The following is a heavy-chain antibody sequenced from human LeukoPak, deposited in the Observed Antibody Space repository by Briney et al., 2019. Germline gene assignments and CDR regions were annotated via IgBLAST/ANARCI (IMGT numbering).Heavy chain of an antibody. D-gene: IGHD3-22*01. CDR3: AREGGYYDSSGYYGVAFDI. V-gene: IGHV3-30-3*01. CDR2: ISYDGSNK. J-gene: IGHJ3*02. Sequence: GGSLRLSCAASGFTFSSYAMHWVRQAPGKGLEWVAVISYDGSNKYYADSVKGRFTISRDNSKNTLYLQMNGLRAEDTAVYYCAREGGYYDSSGYYGVAFDIWGQGTMVTVSS. CDR1: GFTFSSYA.